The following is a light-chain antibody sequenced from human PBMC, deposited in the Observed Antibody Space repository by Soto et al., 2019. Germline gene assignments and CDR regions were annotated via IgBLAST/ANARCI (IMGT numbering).Light chain of an antibody. V-gene: IGKV3-15*01. CDR1: QTVSDD. J-gene: IGKJ3*01. CDR3: QQYHDWPPIT. CDR2: AAS. Sequence: EIVMTQSPATLFVSPGERATLSCRASQTVSDDLAGYQQKPGQAPRLLIYAASTRATDIPARFSGGGSGTEFTLTISSLQSEDSAIYYCQQYHDWPPITFGPGTKVNI.